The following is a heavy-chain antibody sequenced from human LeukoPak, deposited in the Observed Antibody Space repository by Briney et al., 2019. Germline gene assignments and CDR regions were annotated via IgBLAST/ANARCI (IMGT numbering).Heavy chain of an antibody. CDR2: IYYSGST. D-gene: IGHD3-9*01. CDR1: GGSISSYY. J-gene: IGHJ4*02. Sequence: SETLSLTCTVSGGSISSYYWSWLRQPPGKGLEWIRYIYYSGSTNYNPSLKSRVTISVDTSKNQFSLKLSSVTAADTAVYYCARAVSHYDILTGYSYYFDYWGQGTLVTVSS. CDR3: ARAVSHYDILTGYSYYFDY. V-gene: IGHV4-59*08.